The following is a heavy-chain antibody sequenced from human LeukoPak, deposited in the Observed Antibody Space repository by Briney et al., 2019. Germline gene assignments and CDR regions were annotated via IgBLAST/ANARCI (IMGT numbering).Heavy chain of an antibody. CDR2: IKQDGSEK. J-gene: IGHJ4*02. V-gene: IGHV3-7*01. CDR1: GFTFSSYW. Sequence: GGSLRLSCAASGFTFSSYWMTWVRQAPGKGLEWVANIKQDGSEKYYVDSVKGRFTISRDNAKNSLYLQMNSLRAEDTAVYYCARDRNTDFWSGYYTNYFDYWGQGTLVTVSS. CDR3: ARDRNTDFWSGYYTNYFDY. D-gene: IGHD3-3*01.